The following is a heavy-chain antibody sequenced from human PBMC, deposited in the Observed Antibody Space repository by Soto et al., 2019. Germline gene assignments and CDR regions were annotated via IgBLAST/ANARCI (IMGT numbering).Heavy chain of an antibody. CDR2: IRSKANSYAT. Sequence: GGSLRLCCAASGFTFSGSAMHWVRQASGKGLEWVGRIRSKANSYATAYAASVKGRFTISRDDSKNTAYLQMNSLKTEDTAVYLSTTHDPETAFDICGQGTMVT. CDR1: GFTFSGSA. CDR3: TTHDPETAFDI. V-gene: IGHV3-73*01. J-gene: IGHJ3*02.